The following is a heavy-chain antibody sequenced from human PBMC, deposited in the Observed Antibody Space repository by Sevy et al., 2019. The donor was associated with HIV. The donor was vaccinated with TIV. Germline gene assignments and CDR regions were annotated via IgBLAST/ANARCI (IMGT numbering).Heavy chain of an antibody. D-gene: IGHD1-26*01. V-gene: IGHV3-49*04. CDR2: IRGKPYGGTT. Sequence: GGSLRLSCAASGFTFSNAWMSWVRQAPGKGLEWVDFIRGKPYGGTTEYAASVKGRFTISRDDSKSIAYLQMNSLKTEDTAVYYCTRVEGAADWGMDVGARGPRSSSP. J-gene: IGHJ6*02. CDR1: GFTFSNAW. CDR3: TRVEGAADWGMDV.